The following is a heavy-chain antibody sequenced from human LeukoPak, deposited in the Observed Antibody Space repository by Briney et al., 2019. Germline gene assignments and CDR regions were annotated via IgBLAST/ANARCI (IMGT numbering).Heavy chain of an antibody. CDR1: GGSISSYY. CDR3: ARGADSSGYYSIFYFDY. J-gene: IGHJ4*02. D-gene: IGHD3-22*01. CDR2: IYYSGST. V-gene: IGHV4-59*01. Sequence: KPSETLSLTCTVSGGSISSYYWNWIRQPPGKGLEWIGYIYYSGSTNYNPSLKSRVTISVDTSKNQFSLKLSSVTAAVPAVYYCARGADSSGYYSIFYFDYWGQGTLVTVSS.